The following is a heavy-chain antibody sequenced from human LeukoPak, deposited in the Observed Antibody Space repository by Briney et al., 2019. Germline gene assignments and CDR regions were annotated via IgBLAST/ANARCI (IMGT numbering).Heavy chain of an antibody. CDR3: ARETRGITMVRGVNYFDY. CDR2: INHSGST. V-gene: IGHV4-34*01. CDR1: GGSFSGYY. D-gene: IGHD3-10*01. J-gene: IGHJ4*02. Sequence: SETLSLTCAVYGGSFSGYYWSWIRQPPGKGLEWIGEINHSGSTNYNPSLKSRVTISVDTSKNQFSLKLSSVTAADTAVYYCARETRGITMVRGVNYFDYWGQGTLVTVSS.